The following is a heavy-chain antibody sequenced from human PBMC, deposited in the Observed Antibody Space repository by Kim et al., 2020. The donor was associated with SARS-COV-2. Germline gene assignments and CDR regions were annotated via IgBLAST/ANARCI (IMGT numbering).Heavy chain of an antibody. CDR3: ARGRGQQLVSAFDI. Sequence: ADSVKGRFTISRDNAKNSLYLQMNSLGAEDTAVYYCARGRGQQLVSAFDIWGQGTMVTVSS. V-gene: IGHV3-21*01. D-gene: IGHD6-13*01. J-gene: IGHJ3*02.